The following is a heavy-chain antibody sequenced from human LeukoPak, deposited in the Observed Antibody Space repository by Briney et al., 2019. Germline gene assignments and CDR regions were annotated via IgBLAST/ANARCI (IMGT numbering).Heavy chain of an antibody. CDR2: IYHSGST. V-gene: IGHV4-38-2*01. Sequence: KTSETLSLTCAVSGYSISSGYYWGWSRQPPGKGLEWIGSIYHSGSTYYNPSLKSRVTISVDTSKNQFSLKLSSVTAADTAVYYCARQRGDCSSTSCYAPNWGQGTLVTVSS. CDR1: GYSISSGYY. J-gene: IGHJ4*02. CDR3: ARQRGDCSSTSCYAPN. D-gene: IGHD2-2*01.